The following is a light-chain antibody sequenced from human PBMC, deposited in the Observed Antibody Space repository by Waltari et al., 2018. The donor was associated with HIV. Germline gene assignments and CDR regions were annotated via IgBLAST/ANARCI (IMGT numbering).Light chain of an antibody. J-gene: IGLJ2*01. V-gene: IGLV1-44*01. CDR3: AVWDDNVNGL. Sequence: QSVLTQPPSVSGTPGQRVPISCSGSRSNIGSNDVTCYHQPPTTAPKPLIYSNNQRPSGVPDRFSGSKSGTAASLAISGLQSEDEADYYCAVWDDNVNGLFGGGTKVTVL. CDR1: RSNIGSND. CDR2: SNN.